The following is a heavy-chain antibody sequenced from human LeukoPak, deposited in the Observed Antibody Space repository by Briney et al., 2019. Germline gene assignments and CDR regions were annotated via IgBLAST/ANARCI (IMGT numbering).Heavy chain of an antibody. CDR2: ISYDGSNK. D-gene: IGHD6-13*01. CDR1: GFNFSSYA. V-gene: IGHV3-30-3*01. J-gene: IGHJ4*02. Sequence: PGGSLTLSCSASGFNFSSYAMHWVRQAPGKGLEWVAVISYDGSNKYYADSVKGRFTISRDNSRNTLYLQMNRLRAEDTAVYYCARDGIHGGSRCFYYWGQGTLVTVSS. CDR3: ARDGIHGGSRCFYY.